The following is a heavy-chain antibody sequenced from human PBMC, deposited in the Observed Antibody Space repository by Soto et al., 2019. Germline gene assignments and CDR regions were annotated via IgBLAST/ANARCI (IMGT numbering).Heavy chain of an antibody. CDR3: ARGRPNIVATNDAFDI. CDR2: IYSGGST. D-gene: IGHD5-12*01. CDR1: GFTVSSNY. Sequence: GVSLRLSCAASGFTVSSNYMSWVRQAQGKGLEWVSVIYSGGSTYYADSVKGRFTISRHNSKNTLYLQMNSLRAEDTAVYYCARGRPNIVATNDAFDIWGQGTMVTVSS. J-gene: IGHJ3*02. V-gene: IGHV3-53*04.